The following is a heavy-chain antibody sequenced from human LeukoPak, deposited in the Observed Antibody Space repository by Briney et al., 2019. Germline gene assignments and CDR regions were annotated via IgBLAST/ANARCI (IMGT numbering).Heavy chain of an antibody. CDR1: GFTFSRYW. J-gene: IGHJ6*02. CDR2: IKQDGSEK. D-gene: IGHD1-26*01. V-gene: IGHV3-7*03. CDR3: ARGWDMDV. Sequence: PGGSLRLSCAASGFTFSRYWMSWVRQAPRKGLEWVANIKQDGSEKYYVDSVKGRFTISRDNAKNSLYLQMNSLRAEDTAVYYCARGWDMDVWAKGPRSPSP.